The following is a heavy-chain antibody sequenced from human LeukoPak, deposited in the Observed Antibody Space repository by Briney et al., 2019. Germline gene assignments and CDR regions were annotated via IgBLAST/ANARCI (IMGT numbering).Heavy chain of an antibody. Sequence: GGSLRLSCAASGFTFSSYAMSWVRKAPGKGLEWISTISGSGDYTYYADSVKGRFTISRDNSKNTLYLQMNSLRAEDTAIYYCAKVTYGSGTYGAFDSWGQGTLVTVSS. D-gene: IGHD3-10*01. CDR3: AKVTYGSGTYGAFDS. CDR2: ISGSGDYT. J-gene: IGHJ4*02. CDR1: GFTFSSYA. V-gene: IGHV3-23*01.